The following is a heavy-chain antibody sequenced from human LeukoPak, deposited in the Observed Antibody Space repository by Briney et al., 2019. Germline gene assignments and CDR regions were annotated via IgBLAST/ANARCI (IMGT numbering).Heavy chain of an antibody. CDR3: ARDGESDSSGYYFFAFDI. CDR2: MNPNSGNT. V-gene: IGHV1-8*01. Sequence: ASVKVSCKASGYTFTSYDINWVRQATGQGLEWVGWMNPNSGNTGYAQKFQGRVTMTKNTSISTAYMELSSLRSEDTAVYYCARDGESDSSGYYFFAFDIWGQGTMVTVSS. D-gene: IGHD3-22*01. CDR1: GYTFTSYD. J-gene: IGHJ3*02.